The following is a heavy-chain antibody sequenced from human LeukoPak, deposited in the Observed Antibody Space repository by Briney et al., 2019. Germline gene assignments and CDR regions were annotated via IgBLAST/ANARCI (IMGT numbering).Heavy chain of an antibody. Sequence: GGSLRLSCSASGFTFSSYAMHWVRQAPGKGLEYVSAISGNGGSTYYADSVKGRFTISRDNSKNTLYLQMSSLRAEDTAVYYCASLPVGARVYWGQGTLVTVSS. CDR1: GFTFSSYA. CDR3: ASLPVGARVY. V-gene: IGHV3-64D*06. J-gene: IGHJ4*02. CDR2: ISGNGGST. D-gene: IGHD1-26*01.